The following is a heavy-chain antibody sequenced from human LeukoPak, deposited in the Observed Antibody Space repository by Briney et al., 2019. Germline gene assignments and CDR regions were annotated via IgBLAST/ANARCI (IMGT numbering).Heavy chain of an antibody. V-gene: IGHV3-30*18. J-gene: IGHJ4*02. CDR2: ISYDGSNE. D-gene: IGHD2-15*01. Sequence: GRSLRLSCAASGFSFSGSGMHWVRQAPGKGLEWVALISYDGSNEYYADSVKGRFTISRDNSKNTLYLQMNSLRAEDTAVYYCAKNPGGYCSAGSCSLYYFDYWGQGTLVTVSS. CDR3: AKNPGGYCSAGSCSLYYFDY. CDR1: GFSFSGSG.